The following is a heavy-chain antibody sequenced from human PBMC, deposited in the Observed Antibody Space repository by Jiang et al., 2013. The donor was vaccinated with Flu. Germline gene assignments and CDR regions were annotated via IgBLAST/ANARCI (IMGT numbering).Heavy chain of an antibody. Sequence: KPTQTLTLTCTVSGFSLSTGGMRVNWIRQPPGKALEWLAHIGWNDDKFFSTSLKTRLTISKDTSKNQVVLTMTNMDPVDTATYFCARSTVITPYPDYWGQGTLVIVSS. V-gene: IGHV2-70*04. CDR3: ARSTVITPYPDY. CDR1: GFSLSTGGMR. D-gene: IGHD4-23*01. J-gene: IGHJ4*02. CDR2: IGWNDDK.